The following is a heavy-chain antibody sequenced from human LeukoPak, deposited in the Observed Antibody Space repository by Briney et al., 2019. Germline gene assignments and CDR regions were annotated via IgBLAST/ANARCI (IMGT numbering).Heavy chain of an antibody. CDR1: GYSFTSYW. D-gene: IGHD6-13*01. V-gene: IGHV5-51*01. CDR2: IYPGDSDT. CDR3: ARHVYPAGSSSSWYFAFDI. J-gene: IGHJ3*02. Sequence: GESLKISCKGSGYSFTSYWIGWVRQMPGKGLEWMGIIYPGDSDTRYSPSFQGQVTISADKSISTAYLQWSSLKASDTAMYYCARHVYPAGSSSSWYFAFDIWGQGTMVTVSS.